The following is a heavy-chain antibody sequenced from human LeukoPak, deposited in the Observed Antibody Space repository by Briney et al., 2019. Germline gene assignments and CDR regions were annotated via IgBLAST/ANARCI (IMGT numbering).Heavy chain of an antibody. J-gene: IGHJ4*02. D-gene: IGHD5-18*01. V-gene: IGHV3-23*01. CDR2: ISGSGGST. CDR1: GFTFSSYA. CDR3: ARVGRVTQYADDY. Sequence: GGSLRLSCAASGFTFSSYAMSWVRQAPGKGLEWVSAISGSGGSTYYADSVKGRFTISRDNSKNTLYLQMNSLRAEDTAVYYCARVGRVTQYADDYWGRGTLVTVSS.